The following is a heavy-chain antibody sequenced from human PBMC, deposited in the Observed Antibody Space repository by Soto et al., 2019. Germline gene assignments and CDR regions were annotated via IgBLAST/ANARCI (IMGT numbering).Heavy chain of an antibody. D-gene: IGHD4-17*01. Sequence: SETLSLTCTVSGGSISSYYWSWIRQPSGKGLEWIGYIYYSGSTDYNPSLKSRVTISVDTSKNQFSLKLSSVTAADTAVYYCARRCGASFDYWGQGTLVTVSS. V-gene: IGHV4-59*01. J-gene: IGHJ4*02. CDR3: ARRCGASFDY. CDR1: GGSISSYY. CDR2: IYYSGST.